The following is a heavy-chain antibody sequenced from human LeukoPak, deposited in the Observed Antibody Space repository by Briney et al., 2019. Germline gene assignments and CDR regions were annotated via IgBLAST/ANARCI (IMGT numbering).Heavy chain of an antibody. CDR1: GFTFSSYW. Sequence: GGSLRLSCAASGFTFSSYWMSWVRQAPGKGLEWVANIKQDGSEKYYVDSVKGRFTVSRDNAKNSLYLQMNSLRAEDTAVYYCARSRLGYCSGGSCFYFDYWGQGTLVTVSS. CDR2: IKQDGSEK. D-gene: IGHD2-15*01. V-gene: IGHV3-7*02. CDR3: ARSRLGYCSGGSCFYFDY. J-gene: IGHJ4*02.